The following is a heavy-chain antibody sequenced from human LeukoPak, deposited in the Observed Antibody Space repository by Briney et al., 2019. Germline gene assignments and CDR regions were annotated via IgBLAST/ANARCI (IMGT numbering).Heavy chain of an antibody. CDR2: IIPILGIA. Sequence: SVKVSCKASGGTFSSYAISWVRQAPGQGLEWMGRIIPILGIANHAQKFQGRVTITADKSTSTAYMELSSLRSEDTAVYYCARDPIAAAGLFDYWGQGTLVTVSS. CDR1: GGTFSSYA. V-gene: IGHV1-69*04. D-gene: IGHD6-13*01. J-gene: IGHJ4*02. CDR3: ARDPIAAAGLFDY.